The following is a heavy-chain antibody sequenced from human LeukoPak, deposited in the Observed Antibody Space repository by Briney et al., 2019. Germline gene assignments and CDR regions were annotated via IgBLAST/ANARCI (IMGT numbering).Heavy chain of an antibody. V-gene: IGHV3-11*04. CDR2: ISSSGSTI. J-gene: IGHJ4*02. CDR3: ARGCSGGSCYDY. Sequence: PGGSLRLSCAASGFTVHSNYMSWIRQAPGKGLEWVSYISSSGSTIYYADSVKGRFTISRDNAKNSLYLQMNSLRAEDTAVYYCARGCSGGSCYDYWGQGTLVTVSS. CDR1: GFTVHSNY. D-gene: IGHD2-15*01.